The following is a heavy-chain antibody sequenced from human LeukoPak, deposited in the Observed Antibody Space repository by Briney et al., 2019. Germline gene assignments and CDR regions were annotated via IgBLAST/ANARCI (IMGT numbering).Heavy chain of an antibody. V-gene: IGHV4-34*01. J-gene: IGHJ3*02. CDR2: INHSGST. CDR3: ASAPSTVVTPPAFDI. CDR1: GGSFSGYY. D-gene: IGHD4-23*01. Sequence: PSETLSLTCAVYGGSFSGYYWSWIRQPPRKGLEWIGEINHSGSTNYNPSLKSRVTISVDTSKNQFSLKLSSVTAADTAVYYCASAPSTVVTPPAFDIWGQGTMVTVSS.